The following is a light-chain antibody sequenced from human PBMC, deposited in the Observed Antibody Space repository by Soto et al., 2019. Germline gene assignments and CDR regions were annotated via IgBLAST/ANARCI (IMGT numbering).Light chain of an antibody. CDR2: GAS. CDR1: QSVSSSH. V-gene: IGKV3-20*01. Sequence: EIVLTQSPGTLSLSPGERATLSCRASQSVSSSHLAWYQQKPGQAPRLLIYGASSRATGIPDRFSGSGSGTDFTLTISRLEPEDFAVYYCQHYGISPPVTFGQGTNLEIK. J-gene: IGKJ2*01. CDR3: QHYGISPPVT.